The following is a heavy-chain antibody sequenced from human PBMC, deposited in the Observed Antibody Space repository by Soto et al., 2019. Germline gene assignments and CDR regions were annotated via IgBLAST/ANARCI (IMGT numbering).Heavy chain of an antibody. CDR1: GGSISSGGYY. D-gene: IGHD2-15*01. CDR3: ARAPRGYYCSGGSCYSGSNAEYFQH. Sequence: SETLSLTCTVSGGSISSGGYYWSWIRQHPGEGLEWIGYIYYSGSTYYNPSLKSRVTISVDTSKSQFSLKLSSVTAADTAVYYCARAPRGYYCSGGSCYSGSNAEYFQHWGQGTLVTVSS. J-gene: IGHJ1*01. CDR2: IYYSGST. V-gene: IGHV4-31*03.